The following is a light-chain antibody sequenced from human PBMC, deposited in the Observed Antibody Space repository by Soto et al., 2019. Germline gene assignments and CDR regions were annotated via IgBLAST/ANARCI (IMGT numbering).Light chain of an antibody. J-gene: IGLJ3*02. CDR2: EVS. Sequence: HSALTQPASVSGSPGQSITISCTGTSSDVGGYNYVSWYQHHPGKAPKLMIYEVSNRPSGVSNRFSGSKSGNTASLTISGLQAEDEADYYCSSYTSGSTLVFGGGTKLTVL. CDR3: SSYTSGSTLV. CDR1: SSDVGGYNY. V-gene: IGLV2-14*01.